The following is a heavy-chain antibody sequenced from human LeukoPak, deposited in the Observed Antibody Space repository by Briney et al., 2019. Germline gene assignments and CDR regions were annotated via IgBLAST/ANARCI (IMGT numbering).Heavy chain of an antibody. CDR1: GGTTDDYG. CDR3: VKDFSSNWYSFDY. D-gene: IGHD6-13*01. Sequence: GGSLRLSCAVSGGTTDDYGMSWVRQAPGKGLEWVSGINWDGTNTYYAESVKGRCTISRDSAEKSLYLHMNSLRDDDTAFYYCVKDFSSNWYSFDYWGQGTLVTVSS. V-gene: IGHV3-20*04. CDR2: INWDGTNT. J-gene: IGHJ4*02.